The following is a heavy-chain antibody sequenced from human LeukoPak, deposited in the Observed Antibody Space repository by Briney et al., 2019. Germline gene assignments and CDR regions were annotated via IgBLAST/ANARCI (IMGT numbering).Heavy chain of an antibody. Sequence: VGSLRLSRAASRFTPSIYAISGVRQAPGKGLEWVSAMSASGGSTYYADSVKGRFTISRDNSKNTLYLQMNSLRAEDTAVYYCEAARGYCSGGSCFDYWGQGSIVTVSS. CDR3: EAARGYCSGGSCFDY. CDR2: MSASGGST. D-gene: IGHD2-15*01. V-gene: IGHV3-23*01. J-gene: IGHJ4*02. CDR1: RFTPSIYA.